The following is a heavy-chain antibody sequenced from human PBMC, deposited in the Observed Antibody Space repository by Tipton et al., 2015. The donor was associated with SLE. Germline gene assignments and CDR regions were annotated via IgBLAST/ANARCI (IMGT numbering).Heavy chain of an antibody. CDR1: GFTFSDHY. V-gene: IGHV3-11*01. Sequence: SLRLSCAASGFTFSDHYMSWIRHTPAKGLEWVSYISSGGDYKYYADSVMGRFTISRDNAKNSLFLQMNSLRAEDTAVYYCAREGITDYAMDVWGQGTTITVSS. CDR2: ISSGGDYK. CDR3: AREGITDYAMDV. D-gene: IGHD1-14*01. J-gene: IGHJ6*02.